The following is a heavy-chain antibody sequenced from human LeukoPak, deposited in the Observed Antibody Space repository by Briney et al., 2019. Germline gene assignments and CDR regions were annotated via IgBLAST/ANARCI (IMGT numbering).Heavy chain of an antibody. D-gene: IGHD3-10*01. J-gene: IGHJ4*02. V-gene: IGHV3-30*04. Sequence: GGSLRLSCAASGFTFINYAMHWVRQAPGKGLEWVALIAYDGSNKYYEDSVKGRFTISRDNSKNTLYLQMNSLRSEDTAVYYCASGSGSYFGRDFDYWGQGTLVTVSS. CDR3: ASGSGSYFGRDFDY. CDR2: IAYDGSNK. CDR1: GFTFINYA.